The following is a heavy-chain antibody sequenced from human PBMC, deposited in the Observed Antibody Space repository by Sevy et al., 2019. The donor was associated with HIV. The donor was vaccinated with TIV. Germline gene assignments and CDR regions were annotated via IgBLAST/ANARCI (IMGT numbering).Heavy chain of an antibody. D-gene: IGHD6-6*01. V-gene: IGHV3-30*18. Sequence: GGSLRLSCAASGFTFSSYGMHWVRQAPGKGLEWVAVISYDGSNKYYADSVKGRFTISRYNSKNTLYLQMNSLRAEDTAVYYCAKEMSSSSVGYYYGMDVWGQGTTVTVSS. CDR2: ISYDGSNK. CDR3: AKEMSSSSVGYYYGMDV. J-gene: IGHJ6*02. CDR1: GFTFSSYG.